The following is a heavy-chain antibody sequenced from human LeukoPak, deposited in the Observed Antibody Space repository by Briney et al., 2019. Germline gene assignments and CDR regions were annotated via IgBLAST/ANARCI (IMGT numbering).Heavy chain of an antibody. V-gene: IGHV1-46*03. Sequence: ASVKVSFKASGYTFTSYYMHWVRQAPGQGLEWMGIINPSGGSTSYAQKFQGRVTMTRDTSTSTVYMELMSRRSEATAVYSSARDPPDYITFDIWGQGTLVTVSS. CDR2: INPSGGST. CDR3: ARDPPDYITFDI. CDR1: GYTFTSYY. D-gene: IGHD3-16*01. J-gene: IGHJ3*02.